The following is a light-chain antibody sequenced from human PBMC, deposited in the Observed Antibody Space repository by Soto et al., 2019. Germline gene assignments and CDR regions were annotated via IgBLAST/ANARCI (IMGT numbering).Light chain of an antibody. CDR2: AAS. CDR3: QQLSTYTST. V-gene: IGKV1-9*01. Sequence: DIQMTQSPSSLSGSVGDRVTITCRASQGIGSYLAWYQQKPGEDPKLLIFAASTLQSGVPSRFSGSGSGTDFNLTISRLQAEDFATYECQQLSTYTSTFGGGTKVDIK. CDR1: QGIGSY. J-gene: IGKJ4*01.